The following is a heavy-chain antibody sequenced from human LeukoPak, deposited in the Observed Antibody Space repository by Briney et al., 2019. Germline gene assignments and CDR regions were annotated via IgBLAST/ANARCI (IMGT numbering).Heavy chain of an antibody. CDR3: ARGEYNYGYLY. CDR1: GGSISSSNW. D-gene: IGHD5-18*01. J-gene: IGHJ4*02. Sequence: SETLSLTCAVSGGSISSSNWWSWVRQPPGKGLEWIGEINHSGSTNYNPSLKSRVTISVDTSKNQFSLKLSSVTAADTAVYYCARGEYNYGYLYWGQGTLVTVSS. CDR2: INHSGST. V-gene: IGHV4-4*02.